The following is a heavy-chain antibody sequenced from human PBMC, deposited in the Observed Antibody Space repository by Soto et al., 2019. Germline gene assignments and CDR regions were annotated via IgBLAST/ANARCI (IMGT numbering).Heavy chain of an antibody. Sequence: GGSLRLSCAASGFTFSSYAMHWVRQAPGKGLEWVAVISYDGSNKYYADSVKGRFTISRDNSKNTLYLQMNSLRAEDTAVYYCAREDRGSYPLSYYYYYGMDVWGQGTTVTVSS. D-gene: IGHD1-26*01. CDR1: GFTFSSYA. V-gene: IGHV3-30-3*01. CDR2: ISYDGSNK. J-gene: IGHJ6*02. CDR3: AREDRGSYPLSYYYYYGMDV.